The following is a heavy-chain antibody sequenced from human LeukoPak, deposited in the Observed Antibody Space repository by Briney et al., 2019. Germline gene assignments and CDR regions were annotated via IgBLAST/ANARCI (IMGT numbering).Heavy chain of an antibody. J-gene: IGHJ4*02. CDR2: ISRSNIYK. CDR3: ANSRYDSSGYYGIIGY. D-gene: IGHD3-22*01. V-gene: IGHV3-21*01. Sequence: GGSLRLACAASGFTFSSYTMNWVRLAPGKGLEWVSSISRSNIYKYYADSVKGRFTISRDNAKNSLYLQMNSLRAEDTAVYYCANSRYDSSGYYGIIGYWGQGTLVTVSS. CDR1: GFTFSSYT.